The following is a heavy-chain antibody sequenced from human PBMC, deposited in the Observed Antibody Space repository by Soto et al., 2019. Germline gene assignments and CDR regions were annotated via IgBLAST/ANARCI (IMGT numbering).Heavy chain of an antibody. CDR2: IAYDGNNK. Sequence: QVQLVESGGGVVQPGRSLRLSCAASGCTFSSYVMHWVRQAPVKGLEWVAVIAYDGNNKYYADSVKGRFTSSRDNHKNTLYLQVNSLIAEDTAAYYCAFSVDGYNFRLTGSMDYWGQGTLVTVSS. J-gene: IGHJ4*02. D-gene: IGHD7-27*01. CDR3: AFSVDGYNFRLTGSMDY. CDR1: GCTFSSYV. V-gene: IGHV3-30*03.